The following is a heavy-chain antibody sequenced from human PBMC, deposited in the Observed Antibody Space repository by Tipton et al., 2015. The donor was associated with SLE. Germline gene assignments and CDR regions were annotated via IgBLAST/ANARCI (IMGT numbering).Heavy chain of an antibody. V-gene: IGHV4-59*01. Sequence: TLSLTCTVSGGSISSYYWGWIRQPPGKGLEWIGYIYYSGSTNYNPSLKSRVTISVDTSKNQFSLKLSSVTAADTAVYYCARDRQTGYCSSTSCYTRAFDIWGQGTMVTVSS. J-gene: IGHJ3*02. D-gene: IGHD2-2*02. CDR3: ARDRQTGYCSSTSCYTRAFDI. CDR1: GGSISSYY. CDR2: IYYSGST.